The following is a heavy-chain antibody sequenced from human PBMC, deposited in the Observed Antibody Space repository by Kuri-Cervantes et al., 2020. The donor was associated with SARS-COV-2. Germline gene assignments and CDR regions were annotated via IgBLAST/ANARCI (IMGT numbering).Heavy chain of an antibody. V-gene: IGHV3-23*01. J-gene: IGHJ4*02. CDR1: GGSISSYY. Sequence: ETLSLTCTVSGGSISSYYWSWIRQPPGKGLEWVSAISDSGGSTYYADSVKGRFTISRDNSKNTLYLQMNSLRAEDTAVYYCASHRSNYDRSFDYWGQGTLVTVSS. CDR2: ISDSGGST. D-gene: IGHD4-11*01. CDR3: ASHRSNYDRSFDY.